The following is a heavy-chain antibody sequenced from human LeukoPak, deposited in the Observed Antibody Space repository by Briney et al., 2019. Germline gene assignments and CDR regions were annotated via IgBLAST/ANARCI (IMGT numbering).Heavy chain of an antibody. CDR2: LSANGGAT. D-gene: IGHD2/OR15-2a*01. CDR3: AKDLEYSFDY. V-gene: IGHV3-23*01. J-gene: IGHJ4*02. CDR1: GFTFSIYA. Sequence: GGSLSLSCAASGFTFSIYAMSWVREAPGKGLGWVSGLSANGGATYYANSVRGRFTISRDYSKNTLYLQMNRLRVEDTAVYYCAKDLEYSFDYWGQGTLVTVSS.